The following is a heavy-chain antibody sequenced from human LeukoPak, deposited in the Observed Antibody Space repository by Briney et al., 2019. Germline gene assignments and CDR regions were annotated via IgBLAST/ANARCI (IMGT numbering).Heavy chain of an antibody. CDR1: GGSISGHY. D-gene: IGHD3-10*01. CDR2: NYYTGDT. CDR3: VRVVTGSVDY. Sequence: SETLSLTCTVSGGSISGHYWGWIRQPPGKGLEWIGYNYYTGDTNYIPSFESRVTISVDTSKNQFSLKLGSVTAADTAIYYCVRVVTGSVDYWGQGTLVTVSS. V-gene: IGHV4-59*11. J-gene: IGHJ4*02.